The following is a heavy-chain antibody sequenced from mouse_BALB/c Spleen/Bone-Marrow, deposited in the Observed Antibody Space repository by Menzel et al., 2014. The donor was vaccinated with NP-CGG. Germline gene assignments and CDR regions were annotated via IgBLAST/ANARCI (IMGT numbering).Heavy chain of an antibody. J-gene: IGHJ2*01. V-gene: IGHV1-9*01. D-gene: IGHD1-1*01. CDR2: ILPGSGST. CDR1: GYTFSSYW. CDR3: AREDYYGSSYGDY. Sequence: VQLQQSGAELMKPGASVKISCKATGYTFSSYWIEWVKQRPGHGLEWIGEILPGSGSTNYNEKFKGKATFTADTSSNIAYMQLSSLTSEDSAVYYCAREDYYGSSYGDYWGQGTTLTVSS.